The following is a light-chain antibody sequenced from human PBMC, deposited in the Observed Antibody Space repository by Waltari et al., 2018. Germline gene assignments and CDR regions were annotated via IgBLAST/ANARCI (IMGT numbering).Light chain of an antibody. CDR3: QQYSGYSGT. CDR2: KAS. V-gene: IGKV1-5*03. Sequence: DIQVTQSPSTLSASVGDRVIITCRDSQRVSSWLAWYQQKPGKAPKVLIYKASSLESGVPPRFSGSGSGTEFTLTISSLQPDDFATYYCQQYSGYSGTFGQGTKVEIK. J-gene: IGKJ1*01. CDR1: QRVSSW.